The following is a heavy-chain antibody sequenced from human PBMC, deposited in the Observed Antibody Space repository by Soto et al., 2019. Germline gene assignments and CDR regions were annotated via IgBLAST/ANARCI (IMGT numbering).Heavy chain of an antibody. CDR2: ISAYNGDT. CDR3: ARGPAGGLRGGVSY. Sequence: ASVKVSFKTSGYTFTNYGITWVRQAPGQGLKWMGWISAYNGDTNYAQKFQGRAIMTTDTSTTTAYMELRSLRSDDTAVYYCARGPAGGLRGGVSYWGQGTLVTVSS. V-gene: IGHV1-18*04. J-gene: IGHJ4*02. D-gene: IGHD2-15*01. CDR1: GYTFTNYG.